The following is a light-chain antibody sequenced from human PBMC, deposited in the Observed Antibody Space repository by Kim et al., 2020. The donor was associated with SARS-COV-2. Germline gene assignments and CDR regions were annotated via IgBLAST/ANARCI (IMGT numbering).Light chain of an antibody. CDR2: QDS. J-gene: IGLJ2*01. CDR3: QAWDSSTALV. Sequence: ELTQPPSVSVSPGQTASITCSGGKLGDKYACWYQQKPGQSPVLVIYQDSKRPSGIPERFSGSNSGNTATLTISGTQAMDEADYYCQAWDSSTALVFGGGTQLTVL. CDR1: KLGDKY. V-gene: IGLV3-1*01.